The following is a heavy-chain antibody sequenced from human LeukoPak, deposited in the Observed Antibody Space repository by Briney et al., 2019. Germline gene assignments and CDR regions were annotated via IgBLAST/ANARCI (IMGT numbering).Heavy chain of an antibody. J-gene: IGHJ6*03. CDR1: GYTFSSYG. D-gene: IGHD3-3*01. Sequence: ASVKVSCKASGYTFSSYGISWVRQAPGQGLEWMGWISAYNGNTKYAQKLQGRVTMTTDTSTNTAYMELRSLRSDDTAVYYCARTLRVFGVDPPPLDYYYYMDVWGKGTTVTVSS. CDR3: ARTLRVFGVDPPPLDYYYYMDV. CDR2: ISAYNGNT. V-gene: IGHV1-18*01.